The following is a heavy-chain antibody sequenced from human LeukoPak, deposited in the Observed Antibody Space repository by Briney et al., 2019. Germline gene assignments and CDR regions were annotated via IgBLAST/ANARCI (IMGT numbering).Heavy chain of an antibody. D-gene: IGHD3-3*01. J-gene: IGHJ4*02. CDR1: GGTFSSYA. CDR3: ARDLAIFGVVPLFSN. Sequence: GSSVKVSCKASGGTFSSYAISWVRQAPGQGLEWMGGIIPIFGTANYAQKFQGRVTITTDESTSTAYMERSSLRSEDTAVYYCARDLAIFGVVPLFSNWGQGTLDTVSS. V-gene: IGHV1-69*05. CDR2: IIPIFGTA.